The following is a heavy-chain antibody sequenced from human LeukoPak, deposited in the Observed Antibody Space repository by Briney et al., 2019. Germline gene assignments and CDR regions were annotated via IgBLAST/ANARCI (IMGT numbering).Heavy chain of an antibody. Sequence: GGSLRLSCAASGFTFSSYSMNWVRQAPGKGLEWVSSISSSSSYIYYADSVKGRFTISRDNAKNSLYLQVNSLRAEDTAVYYCARDPGYSGYDYVPEISSGDYWGQGTLVTVSS. J-gene: IGHJ4*02. CDR1: GFTFSSYS. CDR3: ARDPGYSGYDYVPEISSGDY. D-gene: IGHD5-12*01. CDR2: ISSSSSYI. V-gene: IGHV3-21*01.